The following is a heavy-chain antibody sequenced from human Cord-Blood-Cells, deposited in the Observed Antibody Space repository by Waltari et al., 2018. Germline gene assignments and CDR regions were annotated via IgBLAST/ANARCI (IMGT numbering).Heavy chain of an antibody. J-gene: IGHJ2*01. CDR2: IYSGGST. CDR3: ARERGPRYFDL. D-gene: IGHD3-10*01. V-gene: IGHV3-53*04. Sequence: EVQLVESGGGLVQPGGSMRLSWAGSGFTVSSNYMTWVRQAPGKGLEWVSVIYSGGSTYYADSVKGRFTISRHNSKNTLYLQMNSLRAEDTAVYYCARERGPRYFDLWGRGTLVTVSS. CDR1: GFTVSSNY.